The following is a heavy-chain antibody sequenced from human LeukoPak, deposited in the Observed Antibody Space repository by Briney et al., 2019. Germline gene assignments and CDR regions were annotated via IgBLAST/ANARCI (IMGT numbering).Heavy chain of an antibody. D-gene: IGHD6-13*01. J-gene: IGHJ4*02. CDR1: GGSISSYY. CDR2: IYYSGGT. Sequence: SETLSLTCTVSGGSISSYYWSWIRQPPGKGLEWIGYIYYSGGTNYNPSLKSRVTISVDTSKNQFSLKLSSVTAADTAVYYCARHSSSWYSNYFDYWGQGTLVTVSS. V-gene: IGHV4-59*08. CDR3: ARHSSSWYSNYFDY.